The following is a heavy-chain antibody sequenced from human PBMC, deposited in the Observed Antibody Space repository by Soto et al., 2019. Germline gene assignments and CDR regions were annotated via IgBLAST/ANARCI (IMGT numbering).Heavy chain of an antibody. CDR1: GFTFSSYA. Sequence: EVQLLESGGGLVQPGGSLRLSCAASGFTFSSYAMSWVRQAPGKGLEWVSAISGSGGSTYYADSVKGRFTISRDNSKNTLYLQMNSLRAEDTAVYYCAKDLPDIVVVVAATQGHWGQGTLVTVSS. J-gene: IGHJ4*02. CDR3: AKDLPDIVVVVAATQGH. V-gene: IGHV3-23*01. D-gene: IGHD2-15*01. CDR2: ISGSGGST.